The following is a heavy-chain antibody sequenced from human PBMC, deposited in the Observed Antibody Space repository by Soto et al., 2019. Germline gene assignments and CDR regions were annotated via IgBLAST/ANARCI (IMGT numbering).Heavy chain of an antibody. Sequence: PGGSLRLSCAASGFTFSSYGMHWVRQAPGKGLEWVAVISYDGSNKYYADSVKGRFTISRDNSKNTLYLQMNSLRAEDTAVYYCAKETKYCSSTSCYLFLRFYYYYGMDVWGQGTTVTVSS. J-gene: IGHJ6*02. CDR1: GFTFSSYG. CDR2: ISYDGSNK. V-gene: IGHV3-30*18. D-gene: IGHD2-2*01. CDR3: AKETKYCSSTSCYLFLRFYYYYGMDV.